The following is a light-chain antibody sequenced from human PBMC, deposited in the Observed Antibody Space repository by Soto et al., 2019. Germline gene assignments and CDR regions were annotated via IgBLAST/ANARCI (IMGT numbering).Light chain of an antibody. Sequence: QSALTQPASVSGSPGQSIAISCTGTSSDVGGYNYVSWYQQHPGKAPKLMIYEVSNRPSGVSNRFSGSKSDNTASLTISGLQAEDEADYYCYSYTSSSTWVFGGGTQLTVL. CDR1: SSDVGGYNY. CDR2: EVS. CDR3: YSYTSSSTWV. V-gene: IGLV2-14*01. J-gene: IGLJ3*02.